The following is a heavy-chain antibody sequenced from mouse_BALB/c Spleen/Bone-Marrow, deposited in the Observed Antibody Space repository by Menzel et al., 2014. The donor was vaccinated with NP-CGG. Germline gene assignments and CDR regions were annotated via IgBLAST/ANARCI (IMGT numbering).Heavy chain of an antibody. CDR1: GYTFTSSW. Sequence: QVQLQQSGPVLVRPGASEKLSCQDYGYTFTSSWMHWAKQRPGQGLKWIGELHLNSGNTNYHEKFKGKATLTVVTSSSTAYVDLSSLTAEDSAVYFCAIHHMYAYYVDYWGQGTTLAFSS. CDR2: LHLNSGNT. V-gene: IGHV1S130*01. D-gene: IGHD2-14*01. J-gene: IGHJ2*01. CDR3: AIHHMYAYYVDY.